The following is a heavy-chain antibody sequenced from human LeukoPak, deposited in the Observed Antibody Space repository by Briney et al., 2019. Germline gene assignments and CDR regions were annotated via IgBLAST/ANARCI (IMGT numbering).Heavy chain of an antibody. J-gene: IGHJ4*02. CDR1: GGSISSGDYF. D-gene: IGHD2-15*01. V-gene: IGHV4-30-4*01. CDR3: ARVGRAATYAFDY. Sequence: SQTLSLTCSVSGGSISSGDYFWTWIRQPPGKGLEYIGYIYYSGTTYYNPSLKSRVTISVDRSKNQFSLKLSSVTAADTAVYYCARVGRAATYAFDYWGQGTLVTVSS. CDR2: IYYSGTT.